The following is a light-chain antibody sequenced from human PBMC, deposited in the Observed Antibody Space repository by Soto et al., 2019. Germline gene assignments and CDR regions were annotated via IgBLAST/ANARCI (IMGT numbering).Light chain of an antibody. Sequence: IQLTQSPSSLSASVGDRVTITCRASQGISSYLAWYQQKPGKAPKLLIYAASTLQSGVPSRFSGSGSGTDFTLTINSLQPEDFATYYCQQVNSYPITLGQGTPLETK. CDR1: QGISSY. J-gene: IGKJ5*01. CDR3: QQVNSYPIT. V-gene: IGKV1-9*01. CDR2: AAS.